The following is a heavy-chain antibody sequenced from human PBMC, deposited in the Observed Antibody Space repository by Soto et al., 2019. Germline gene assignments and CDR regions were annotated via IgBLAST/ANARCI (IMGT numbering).Heavy chain of an antibody. J-gene: IGHJ6*02. CDR3: TTDSSQHYYYYYGMDV. D-gene: IGHD6-13*01. V-gene: IGHV3-66*01. Sequence: SLRLSCAASGFTVSSNYMSWVRQAAGKGLEWVSIIYNDGTTSYADSVKDRFTISRDNSKRTLYLQMNSLRVEDTAVYYCTTDSSQHYYYYYGMDVWGQRTTVTVSS. CDR1: GFTVSSNY. CDR2: IYNDGTT.